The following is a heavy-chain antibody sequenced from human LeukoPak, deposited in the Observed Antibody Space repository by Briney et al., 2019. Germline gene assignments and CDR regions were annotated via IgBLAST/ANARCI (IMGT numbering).Heavy chain of an antibody. Sequence: GGSLRLSCAASGFTFSDYYMCWIRQAPGKGLEWVSYISSSGSTIYYADSVKGRFTISRDNAKNSLYLQMNSLRAEDTAVYYCARAKWYYYYDSSGYYFDYWGQGTLVTVSS. CDR2: ISSSGSTI. J-gene: IGHJ4*02. CDR1: GFTFSDYY. V-gene: IGHV3-11*01. D-gene: IGHD3-22*01. CDR3: ARAKWYYYYDSSGYYFDY.